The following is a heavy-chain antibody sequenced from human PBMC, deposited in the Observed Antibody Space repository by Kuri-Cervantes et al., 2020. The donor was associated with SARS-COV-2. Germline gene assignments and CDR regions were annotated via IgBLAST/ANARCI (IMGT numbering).Heavy chain of an antibody. Sequence: GGSLTLSCAASGFTFSSYAMSWVRQAPGKGLEWVSAISGSGGSTYYADSVKGRFTISRDNSKNTLYLQMNSLRAEDTAVYYCARIDYSISIDYWGQGTLVTVSS. J-gene: IGHJ4*02. CDR3: ARIDYSISIDY. D-gene: IGHD4-11*01. CDR1: GFTFSSYA. CDR2: ISGSGGST. V-gene: IGHV3-23*01.